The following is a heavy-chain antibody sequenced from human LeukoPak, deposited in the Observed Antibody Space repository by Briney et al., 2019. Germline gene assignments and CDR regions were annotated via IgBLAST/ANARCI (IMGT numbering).Heavy chain of an antibody. V-gene: IGHV3-23*01. CDR2: IIDVGDT. D-gene: IGHD5-18*01. CDR1: GFTLNEHA. J-gene: IGHJ4*02. CDR3: AREPRGYSYGL. Sequence: GGSLRLSCAVSGFTLNEHAVSWVRQAPGKGLEWVSAIIDVGDTYYADSVKGRFTIYRDYSRNTLYLQMNSLRAEDTAVYYCAREPRGYSYGLWGRGTLVTVSS.